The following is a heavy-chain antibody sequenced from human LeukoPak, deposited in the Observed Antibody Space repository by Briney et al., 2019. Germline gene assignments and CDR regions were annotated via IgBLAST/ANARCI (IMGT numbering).Heavy chain of an antibody. CDR3: ARDINWNYGWFDY. D-gene: IGHD1-7*01. CDR2: IWYDGSNK. Sequence: PGGSLRLSCAAAGFTFSSYGMHWVRQGPGKGLGWVAVIWYDGSNKYYADSVKGRFTISRDNSKNTLYLQMNSLRAEDTAVYYCARDINWNYGWFDYWGQGTLVTVSS. J-gene: IGHJ4*02. V-gene: IGHV3-33*01. CDR1: GFTFSSYG.